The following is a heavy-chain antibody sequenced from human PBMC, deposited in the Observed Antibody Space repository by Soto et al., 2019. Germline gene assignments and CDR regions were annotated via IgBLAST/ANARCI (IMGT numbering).Heavy chain of an antibody. J-gene: IGHJ6*02. CDR2: ISSDGNSK. V-gene: IGHV3-30-3*01. CDR3: PRVTGELAHYYYYVMDV. CDR1: GFGFNRYA. D-gene: IGHD1-26*01. Sequence: PXVCLRLSCAASGFGFNRYAKHGVRQAPGKGLEWVALISSDGNSKYYADSVKGRFTISRDSSKNTLYLHMNSLRTEDTAVYYCPRVTGELAHYYYYVMDVWGQGTTVTVSS.